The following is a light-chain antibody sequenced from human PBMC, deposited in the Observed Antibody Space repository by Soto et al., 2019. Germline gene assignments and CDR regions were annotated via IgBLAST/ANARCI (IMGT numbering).Light chain of an antibody. V-gene: IGLV1-51*01. J-gene: IGLJ2*01. CDR2: DNY. Sequence: QSVLTQPPSISAAPGHNITISCSGSTSNVGKNFVAWYQQRPGTGPTVVIYDNYERPSGIPDRFSGSRSGTSATLTITGLQTGDEADYYCGAWDSGLSDMVFGGGTKLTV. CDR1: TSNVGKNF. CDR3: GAWDSGLSDMV.